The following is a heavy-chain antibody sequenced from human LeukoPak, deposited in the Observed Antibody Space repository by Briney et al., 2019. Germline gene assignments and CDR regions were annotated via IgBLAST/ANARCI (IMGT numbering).Heavy chain of an antibody. D-gene: IGHD3-3*01. Sequence: ASVKVSCKASGYTFTSYGTSWVRQAPGQGLEWMGWISAYNGNTNYAQKLQGRVTMTTDTSTSTAYMELSSQRSDDTAVYYCARERTYYDFWSGYPKLDYWGQGTLVTVSS. V-gene: IGHV1-18*01. CDR2: ISAYNGNT. CDR3: ARERTYYDFWSGYPKLDY. CDR1: GYTFTSYG. J-gene: IGHJ4*02.